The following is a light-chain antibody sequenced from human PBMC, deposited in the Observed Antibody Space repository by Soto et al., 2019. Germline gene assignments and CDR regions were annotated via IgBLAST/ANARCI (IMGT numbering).Light chain of an antibody. CDR3: QRYNSYSRT. J-gene: IGKJ1*01. Sequence: DIQMTQSTSTLSASVGDRVTITCRASQSISSWLAWYQQKPGKAPKLLIYKASSLESGVPSRFSGSGSGTEFTLTISSLQPDDFATYYCQRYNSYSRTFGQGTKVEIK. CDR2: KAS. V-gene: IGKV1-5*03. CDR1: QSISSW.